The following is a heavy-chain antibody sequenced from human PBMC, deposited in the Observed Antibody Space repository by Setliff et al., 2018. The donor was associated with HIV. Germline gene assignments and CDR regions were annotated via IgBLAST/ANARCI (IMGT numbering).Heavy chain of an antibody. CDR3: AREPMLRGLRHAFDI. Sequence: SETLSLTCTVSGGSISSHYWSWVRQPPGKGLEWIGEIYYTGNTNYNPSLKSRVTISVDTSKNQFSLKLSSVTAADAAVYYCAREPMLRGLRHAFDIWGQGTMVTVSS. CDR2: IYYTGNT. CDR1: GGSISSHY. J-gene: IGHJ3*02. V-gene: IGHV4-4*08. D-gene: IGHD3-10*01.